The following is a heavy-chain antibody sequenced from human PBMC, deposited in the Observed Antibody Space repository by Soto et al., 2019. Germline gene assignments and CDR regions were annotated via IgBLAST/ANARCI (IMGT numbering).Heavy chain of an antibody. V-gene: IGHV3-23*01. J-gene: IGHJ4*02. Sequence: GGSLRLSCAASGFTFSSYAMTWVRQAPGRGLEWVSAISGSGGSTYYADSVEGRFTISRDNSKNTLYLQMNSLRVEDTAVYYCARERALSNYPDYWGQGTLVTVSS. CDR1: GFTFSSYA. CDR2: ISGSGGST. D-gene: IGHD4-4*01. CDR3: ARERALSNYPDY.